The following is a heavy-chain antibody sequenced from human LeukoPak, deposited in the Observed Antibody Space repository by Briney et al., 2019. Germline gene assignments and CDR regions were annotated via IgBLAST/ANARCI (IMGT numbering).Heavy chain of an antibody. CDR2: IKGKSDGGTT. D-gene: IGHD5-18*01. CDR1: GFTFSSYA. V-gene: IGHV3-15*01. CDR3: TTEGYTYGYHAVDM. J-gene: IGHJ3*02. Sequence: GGSLRLSCAASGFTFSSYAMHWVRQAPGKGLEWVGRIKGKSDGGTTDYAAPVKGRFTISRDDSKNTLYLQMSSLKTEDTAVYYCTTEGYTYGYHAVDMWGQGTMVTVSS.